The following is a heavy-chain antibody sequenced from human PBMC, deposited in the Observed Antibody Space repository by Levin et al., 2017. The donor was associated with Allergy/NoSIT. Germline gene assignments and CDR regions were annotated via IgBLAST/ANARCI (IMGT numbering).Heavy chain of an antibody. Sequence: GGSLRLSCAASGFTFSSYAMSWVRQAPGKGLEWVSAISGSGGSTYYADSVKGRFTISRDNSKNTLYLQMNSLRAEDTAVYYCANLSPYYYDSSGDESPDYWGQGTLVTVSS. CDR2: ISGSGGST. V-gene: IGHV3-23*01. J-gene: IGHJ4*02. D-gene: IGHD3-22*01. CDR1: GFTFSSYA. CDR3: ANLSPYYYDSSGDESPDY.